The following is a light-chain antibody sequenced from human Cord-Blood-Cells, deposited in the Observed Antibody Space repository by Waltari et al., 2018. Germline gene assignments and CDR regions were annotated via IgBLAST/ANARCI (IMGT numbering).Light chain of an antibody. CDR2: AAS. Sequence: AIRMTQSPSSFSASTGDRVTITCQAGQGISSYLAWYPQKPGKAPQLPIYAASTLQSGVPSRFSGSGSGTDFALTISCLQSEDFATYYCQQYYSYPLTFGGGTKVEIK. CDR1: QGISSY. CDR3: QQYYSYPLT. J-gene: IGKJ4*01. V-gene: IGKV1-8*01.